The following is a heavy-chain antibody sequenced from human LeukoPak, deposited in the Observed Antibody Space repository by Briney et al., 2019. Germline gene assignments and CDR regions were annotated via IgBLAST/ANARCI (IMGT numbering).Heavy chain of an antibody. Sequence: GASVKVSCKASGYTFTSYAMNWVRQAPGQGLEWMGWINTNTGNPTYAQGFTGRFVFSLDTSVSTAYLQISSLKAEDTAVYYCARAVHQTYYYDSSRIDPWGQGTPVTVSS. CDR1: GYTFTSYA. CDR2: INTNTGNP. CDR3: ARAVHQTYYYDSSRIDP. V-gene: IGHV7-4-1*02. J-gene: IGHJ5*02. D-gene: IGHD3-22*01.